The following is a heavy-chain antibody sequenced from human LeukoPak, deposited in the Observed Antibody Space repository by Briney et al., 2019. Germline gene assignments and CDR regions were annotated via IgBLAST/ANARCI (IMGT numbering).Heavy chain of an antibody. Sequence: SETLSLTCTVSGYSISSGYYWGWIRQPPGKGLEWIGTIYHSGSTYYNPSLKSRVTVSVDTSKNQFALRLTSVTAADTAVYYCARLSGIYCDRGSCFDYFDSWGQGTLVTVSS. J-gene: IGHJ5*01. CDR3: ARLSGIYCDRGSCFDYFDS. V-gene: IGHV4-38-2*02. CDR1: GYSISSGYY. D-gene: IGHD2-15*01. CDR2: IYHSGST.